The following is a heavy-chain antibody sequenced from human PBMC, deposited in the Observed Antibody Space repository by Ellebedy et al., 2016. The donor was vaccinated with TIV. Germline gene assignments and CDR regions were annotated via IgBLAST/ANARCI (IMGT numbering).Heavy chain of an antibody. Sequence: GGSLRLXXSVSGLYFSAHNANWVRQAPGKGLEWLSFISGSGDVIFYADSVKGRFTISRDNANNLLFLQMNSLSDDNTAVYYCATGGEPIRTAWYVYWGQGTLVTVPS. J-gene: IGHJ4*02. CDR3: ATGGEPIRTAWYVY. D-gene: IGHD1-26*01. CDR1: GLYFSAHN. V-gene: IGHV3-48*02. CDR2: ISGSGDVI.